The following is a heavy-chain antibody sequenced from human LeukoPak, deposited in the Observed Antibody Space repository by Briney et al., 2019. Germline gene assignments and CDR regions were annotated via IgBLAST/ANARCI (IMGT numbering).Heavy chain of an antibody. CDR3: ARAYDSSGTTAHFDY. V-gene: IGHV1-18*01. CDR1: GYTFTSYG. D-gene: IGHD3-22*01. Sequence: ASVKVSCKASGYTFTSYGISWVRQAPGQGLEWMGWISAYNGNTNCAQTLQGRVTMTTDTSTSTAYMELRSLRSDDTAVYYCARAYDSSGTTAHFDYWGQGTLVTVSS. CDR2: ISAYNGNT. J-gene: IGHJ4*02.